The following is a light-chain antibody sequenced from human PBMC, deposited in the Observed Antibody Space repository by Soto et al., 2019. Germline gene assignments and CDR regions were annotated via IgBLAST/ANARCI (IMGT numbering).Light chain of an antibody. J-gene: IGKJ2*01. Sequence: EIVLTQSPATLSLSPGERATLSCRTSHSVGTYLARYQHNPGQAPRLLIYDASNRATGIPARFSGSGSGTDFTLTISSPEPEDFAVYYCQQRYKWPNTFGQGTKLEIK. CDR1: HSVGTY. CDR2: DAS. CDR3: QQRYKWPNT. V-gene: IGKV3-11*01.